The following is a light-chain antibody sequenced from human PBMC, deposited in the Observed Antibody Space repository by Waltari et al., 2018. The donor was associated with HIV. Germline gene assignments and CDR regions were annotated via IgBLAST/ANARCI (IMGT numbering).Light chain of an antibody. CDR2: DVS. CDR3: CSYAGSSTVV. CDR1: SSDVGVYNY. J-gene: IGLJ2*01. Sequence: QSALTQPASMSGSPGQSLTISCTGTSSDVGVYNYVSWYQQHPGKAPNLTIYDVSKRPSGVSTRFSGSKSGNTASLTISGLQAEDDADYYCCSYAGSSTVVFGGGTKLTVL. V-gene: IGLV2-23*02.